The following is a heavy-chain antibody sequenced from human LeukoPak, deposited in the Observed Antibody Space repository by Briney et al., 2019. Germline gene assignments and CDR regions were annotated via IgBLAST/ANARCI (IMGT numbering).Heavy chain of an antibody. CDR1: GFIFTNYF. CDR3: ATDRGWRTSGYYLYYFEY. V-gene: IGHV3-7*01. D-gene: IGHD3-3*01. CDR2: IKHYGSEK. J-gene: IGHJ4*02. Sequence: GGSLRLSCAASGFIFTNYFMSWVRQAPGKGLEWVASIKHYGSEKYYVDSVRGRFTISRDNTMNSLYLQMSSLRAEDTAVYYCATDRGWRTSGYYLYYFEYWGQGTLVTFSS.